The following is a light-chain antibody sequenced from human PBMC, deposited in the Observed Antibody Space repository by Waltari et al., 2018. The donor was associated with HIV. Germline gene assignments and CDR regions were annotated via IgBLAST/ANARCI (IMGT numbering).Light chain of an antibody. J-gene: IGLJ1*01. CDR1: SSDVGGYKY. CDR2: EVI. Sequence: QSALTQPPPASGYPGQTVTISCTGTSSDVGGYKYVSWYQQHPGKPPKLMFYEVIKRPSGVPDRFSVSRSGNTASLTVSGLQAEDEADYYCSSYAGRNNYVFGTGTKVTVL. CDR3: SSYAGRNNYV. V-gene: IGLV2-8*01.